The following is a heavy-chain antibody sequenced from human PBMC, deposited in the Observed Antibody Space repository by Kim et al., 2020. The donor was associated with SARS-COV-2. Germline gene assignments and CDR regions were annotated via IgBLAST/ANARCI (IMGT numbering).Heavy chain of an antibody. V-gene: IGHV3-9*01. CDR2: ISGDSGSI. Sequence: GGSLRLSCAASGFTFGDYAMHWVRQAPGKGLEWVSGISGDSGSIGYADSVKGRFTISRDNAKNSLYLQMNSLRAEDTALYYCAKDSSSSSRGSIDYWGQGTLVTVSS. J-gene: IGHJ4*02. CDR1: GFTFGDYA. D-gene: IGHD6-6*01. CDR3: AKDSSSSSRGSIDY.